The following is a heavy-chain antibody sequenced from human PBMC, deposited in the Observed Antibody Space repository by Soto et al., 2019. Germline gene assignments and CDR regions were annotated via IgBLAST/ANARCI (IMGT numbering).Heavy chain of an antibody. D-gene: IGHD2-2*01. CDR2: IFSDAER. CDR3: VRMNADSYQFYYAMDV. Sequence: QVTLKESGPVLVKPTETLTLTCTVSGFSLTTGRMGVSWIRQPPGKALEWLAHIFSDAERSYSTSMQSRLTISKDTSGSQVVLSMTNVDPLETGTYYCVRMNADSYQFYYAMDVWGHGTTVTVSS. CDR1: GFSLTTGRMG. J-gene: IGHJ6*02. V-gene: IGHV2-26*01.